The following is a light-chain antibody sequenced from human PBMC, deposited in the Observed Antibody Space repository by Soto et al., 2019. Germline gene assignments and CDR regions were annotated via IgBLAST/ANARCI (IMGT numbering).Light chain of an antibody. CDR1: QAIRID. Sequence: DIQMTQSPSSLSASVGDRVTITCRASQAIRIDLGWYQQKPGKAPKRLIYSASSLQSGVPSRFSGSGSVTEFTLTISSLQPEDFATYYCLQHNTYPHTFGQGTKLEIK. V-gene: IGKV1-17*01. J-gene: IGKJ2*01. CDR3: LQHNTYPHT. CDR2: SAS.